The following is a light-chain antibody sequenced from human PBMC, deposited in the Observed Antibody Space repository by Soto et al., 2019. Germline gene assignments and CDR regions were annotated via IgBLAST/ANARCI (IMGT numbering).Light chain of an antibody. J-gene: IGKJ1*01. Sequence: DIQMTQSPSSLSASVVGRVTITCRASQGTRNDLGWYQQKPGKAPKRLIYAASSLRSRVSSRFSGRGSGTQFTLTISSLQPDDFATYYCQQYSTYPWTCGQGTKGDI. CDR1: QGTRND. CDR2: AAS. CDR3: QQYSTYPWT. V-gene: IGKV1-17*01.